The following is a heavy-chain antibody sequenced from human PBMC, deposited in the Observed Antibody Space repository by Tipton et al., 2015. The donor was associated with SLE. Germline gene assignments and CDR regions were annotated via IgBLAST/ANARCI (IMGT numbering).Heavy chain of an antibody. D-gene: IGHD3-3*01. CDR3: ARHGYDFWSGYYHHVFDV. CDR1: GGSITGYY. CDR2: IDQFGSA. V-gene: IGHV4-59*08. J-gene: IGHJ3*01. Sequence: LRLSCIVSGGSITGYYWSWIRQPPGKRLEWIGYIDQFGSANYSPSLQNRVTISVGRSKTQFSLKLRSVSAADSAMYYCARHGYDFWSGYYHHVFDVWGQGTMLTVSS.